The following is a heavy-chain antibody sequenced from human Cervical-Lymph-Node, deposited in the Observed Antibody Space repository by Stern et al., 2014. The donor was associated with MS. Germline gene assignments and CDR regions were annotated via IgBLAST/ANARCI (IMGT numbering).Heavy chain of an antibody. CDR2: IIPILDTT. Sequence: VQLVESGAEVKKPGSSVKVSCKTSGDTFSNYAFNWVRQAPGQGPEWMGGIIPILDTTDYAQNFQGRVTITADESTNTTYMDLGGLKSEDTAVYYCARGSVYYDFWSTSYGPFQFWGQGTLVTVSS. V-gene: IGHV1-69*01. J-gene: IGHJ4*02. CDR3: ARGSVYYDFWSTSYGPFQF. CDR1: GDTFSNYA. D-gene: IGHD3/OR15-3a*01.